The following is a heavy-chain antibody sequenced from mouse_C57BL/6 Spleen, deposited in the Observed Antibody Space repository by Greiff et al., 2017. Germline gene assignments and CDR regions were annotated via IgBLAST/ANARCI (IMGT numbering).Heavy chain of an antibody. Sequence: VQLQQSGPELVKPGASVKISCKASGYTFTDYYMNWVKQSHGKSLEWIGDINPNNGGTSYNQQFKGKATLTVDKSSITAYMELRSLTSEDSAVYYCARYDYDLYYYAMDYWGQGTSVTVSS. J-gene: IGHJ4*01. D-gene: IGHD2-4*01. CDR2: INPNNGGT. CDR1: GYTFTDYY. V-gene: IGHV1-26*01. CDR3: ARYDYDLYYYAMDY.